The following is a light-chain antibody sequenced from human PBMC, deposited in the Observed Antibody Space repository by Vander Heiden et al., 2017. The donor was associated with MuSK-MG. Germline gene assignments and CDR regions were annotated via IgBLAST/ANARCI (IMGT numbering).Light chain of an antibody. CDR2: WTS. CDR1: QSVLSSSNNKNY. CDR3: QQDENTAMYT. J-gene: IGKJ2*01. Sequence: DIVMTQSPDSLAVSLGERATINCKSSQSVLSSSNNKNYLAWYQQKPGQPPKLLIYWTSTRAAGVPDRFSGSGSGTDFTLTISSLQAEDVAVYYCQQDENTAMYTFGQGTKLEIK. V-gene: IGKV4-1*01.